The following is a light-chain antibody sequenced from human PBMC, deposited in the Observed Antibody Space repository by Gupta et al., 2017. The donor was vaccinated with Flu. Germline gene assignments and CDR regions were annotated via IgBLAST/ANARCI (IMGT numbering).Light chain of an antibody. V-gene: IGLV3-10*01. J-gene: IGLJ3*02. CDR3: YSTDNDGMWM. CDR1: VLPNKF. CDR2: DDI. Sequence: PGQTARITCSGDVLPNKFAYWYQQKAAQVPMRVIYDDIKRPSGIPDSFSGSSSGTVATLTIRGAEVEDEADYYCYSTDNDGMWMFGGGTKLTVL.